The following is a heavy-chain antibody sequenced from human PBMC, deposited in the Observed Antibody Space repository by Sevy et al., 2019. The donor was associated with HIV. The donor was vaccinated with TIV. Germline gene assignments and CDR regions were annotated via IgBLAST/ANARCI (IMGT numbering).Heavy chain of an antibody. CDR1: GFTVNSNY. V-gene: IGHV3-66*01. J-gene: IGHJ4*02. D-gene: IGHD5-18*01. CDR3: AGGKSGYGCALNY. Sequence: GGSLRLSCAASGFTVNSNYMTWVRQAPGKGLEGVSVIHSDDTTYHADSVKDRFTISRENFKNTLYLHMSSLRAEDTAVYYWAGGKSGYGCALNYWGQGTLVTVSS. CDR2: IHSDDTT.